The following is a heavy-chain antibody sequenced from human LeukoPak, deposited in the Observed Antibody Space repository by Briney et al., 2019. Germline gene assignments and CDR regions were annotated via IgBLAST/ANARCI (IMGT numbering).Heavy chain of an antibody. CDR1: VGSFSGYY. CDR2: INHSGST. D-gene: IGHD3-10*01. J-gene: IGHJ1*01. CDR3: ARGRTYYYGSGSYRFEYFQH. V-gene: IGHV4-34*01. Sequence: SETLSLTCAVYVGSFSGYYWSWIRQPPGKGLEWIGEINHSGSTNYNPSLKSRVTISVDTSKNQFSLKLSSVTAADTAVYYCARGRTYYYGSGSYRFEYFQHWGQGTLVTVSS.